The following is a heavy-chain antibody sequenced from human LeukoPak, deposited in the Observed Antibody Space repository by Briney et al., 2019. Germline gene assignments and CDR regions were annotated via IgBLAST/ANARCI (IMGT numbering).Heavy chain of an antibody. V-gene: IGHV3-23*01. D-gene: IGHD3-22*01. CDR1: GVTLSNYG. J-gene: IGHJ4*02. Sequence: GGSLRLSCAVSGVTLSNYGMSWVRQAPGRGLEWVAGISGSGGGTNYADSVRGRFTIPRDNPKNTLYLQMNSLRAEDTAVYFCAKRGVVIRVILVGFHKEANYFDSWGQGALVTVSS. CDR2: ISGSGGGT. CDR3: AKRGVVIRVILVGFHKEANYFDS.